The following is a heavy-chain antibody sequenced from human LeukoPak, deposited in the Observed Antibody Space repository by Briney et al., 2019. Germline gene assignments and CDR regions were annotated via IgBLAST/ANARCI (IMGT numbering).Heavy chain of an antibody. CDR1: GFTFSSYW. J-gene: IGHJ4*02. V-gene: IGHV3-7*01. Sequence: GGSLRLSCAASGFTFSSYWMSWVRQAPGKGLEWVANIKQDGSEKYYVDSVKGRFTISRDNPKNSLYLQMNSLRAEDTAVYYCAISYYGSGSPGGYWGQGTLVTVSS. CDR2: IKQDGSEK. CDR3: AISYYGSGSPGGY. D-gene: IGHD3-10*01.